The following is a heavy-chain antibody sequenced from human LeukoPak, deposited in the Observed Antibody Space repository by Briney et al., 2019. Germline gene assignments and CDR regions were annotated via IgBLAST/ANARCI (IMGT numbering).Heavy chain of an antibody. J-gene: IGHJ4*02. D-gene: IGHD5-24*01. Sequence: PGGSLRLSCAASGFTFSSYAMSWVRQAPGKGLEWVANIRRSESEIYYVDSVKGRFTISRDNAKNSLYLQMNNLRVEDTAVYYCAREPSDGYNPLCVYWGQGTLVTVSS. CDR1: GFTFSSYA. CDR2: IRRSESEI. CDR3: AREPSDGYNPLCVY. V-gene: IGHV3-7*01.